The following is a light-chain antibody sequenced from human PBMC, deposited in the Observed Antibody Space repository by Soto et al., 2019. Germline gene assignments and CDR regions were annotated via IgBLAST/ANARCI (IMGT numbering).Light chain of an antibody. Sequence: SVLTPPSSEPGAPGLAVIICYTGSGCNVGGYNYVSWYQQHPGKAPKLMIYEVSKRPSGVPDRFSGSKSGNTASLTVSGLQAEDEADYDCSAYAGSNNWVFGGGTKVTVL. CDR3: SAYAGSNNWV. CDR2: EVS. J-gene: IGLJ3*02. CDR1: GCNVGGYNY. V-gene: IGLV2-8*01.